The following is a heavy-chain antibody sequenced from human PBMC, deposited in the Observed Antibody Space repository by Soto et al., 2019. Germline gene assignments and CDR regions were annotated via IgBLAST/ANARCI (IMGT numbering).Heavy chain of an antibody. V-gene: IGHV3-23*04. CDR3: AKPLATDFDY. CDR2: ISDNGATT. Sequence: EGQLVESGGGLVQPGGSLRLSCAASGFTVSSHSLNWVRQAPGKGLEWVSSISDNGATTYYADSVKDRFTISRDNSKNTLYLHMNSLRAEDTAVYYCAKPLATDFDYWGQGTLVTVSS. CDR1: GFTVSSHS. J-gene: IGHJ4*02.